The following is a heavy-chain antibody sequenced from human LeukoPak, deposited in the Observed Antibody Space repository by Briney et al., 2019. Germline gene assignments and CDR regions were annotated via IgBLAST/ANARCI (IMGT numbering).Heavy chain of an antibody. D-gene: IGHD1-26*01. J-gene: IGHJ3*02. V-gene: IGHV1-24*01. CDR2: FDPEDGET. CDR3: ARPISGGDAFDI. Sequence: ASVKVSCKVSGYTLTELSMHWVRQAPGKGLEWMGGFDPEDGETIYAQKFQGRVTMTEDTSTDTAYMELSSLRSEDTAVYYCARPISGGDAFDIWGQGTMVTVSS. CDR1: GYTLTELS.